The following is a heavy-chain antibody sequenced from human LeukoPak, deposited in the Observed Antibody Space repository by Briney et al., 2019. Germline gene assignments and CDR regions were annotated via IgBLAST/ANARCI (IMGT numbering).Heavy chain of an antibody. CDR2: INPNSGGT. CDR3: ARDQDYCSSTSCSPFVYYYYYYMDV. CDR1: GYTFTGYY. Sequence: GASVKVSCTASGYTFTGYYMHWVRQAPGQGLEWMGWINPNSGGTNYAQKFQGRVTMTRDTSISTAYMELSRLRSDDTAVYYCARDQDYCSSTSCSPFVYYYYYYMDVWGKGTTVTVSS. V-gene: IGHV1-2*02. D-gene: IGHD2-2*01. J-gene: IGHJ6*03.